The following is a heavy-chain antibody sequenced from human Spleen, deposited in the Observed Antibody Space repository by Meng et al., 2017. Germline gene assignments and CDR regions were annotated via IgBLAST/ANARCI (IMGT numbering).Heavy chain of an antibody. Sequence: QRQLQQRGGGLLKPPEPLSLTCVVSGGSFSDYYWSWIRQPPGKGLEWIGEINHSGSTNYNPSLESRATISVDTSQNNLSLKLSSVTAADSAVYYCARGPTTMAHDFDYWGQGTLVTVSS. CDR1: GGSFSDYY. D-gene: IGHD4-11*01. V-gene: IGHV4-34*01. J-gene: IGHJ4*02. CDR2: INHSGST. CDR3: ARGPTTMAHDFDY.